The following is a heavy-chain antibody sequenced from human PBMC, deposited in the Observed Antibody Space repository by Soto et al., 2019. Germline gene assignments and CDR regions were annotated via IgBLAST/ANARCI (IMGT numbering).Heavy chain of an antibody. J-gene: IGHJ4*02. V-gene: IGHV4-4*02. CDR3: ARGYCSSTSCYEGGGNDY. D-gene: IGHD2-2*01. CDR2: IYHSGST. Sequence: QVQLQESGPGLVKPSGTLSLTCAVSGGSISSSNWWSWVRQPPGKGLEWIGEIYHSGSTNYNPSRKSRVTISVDKSKNQFSLKLSSVTAADTAVYYCARGYCSSTSCYEGGGNDYWGQGTLVTVSS. CDR1: GGSISSSNW.